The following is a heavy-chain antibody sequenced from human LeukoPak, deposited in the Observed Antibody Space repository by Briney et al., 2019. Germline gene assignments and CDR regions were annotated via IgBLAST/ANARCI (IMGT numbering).Heavy chain of an antibody. Sequence: SETLSLTCAVYGGSFSGYFWSWIRQPPGKGLEWIGEINHSGRTYFNPSLKSRVTLSVDTSKNQFSLKLTSVTAADTAVYYCTRGQYERNPWGQGTLDTVSS. CDR1: GGSFSGYF. CDR2: INHSGRT. V-gene: IGHV4-34*01. J-gene: IGHJ5*02. CDR3: TRGQYERNP. D-gene: IGHD2/OR15-2a*01.